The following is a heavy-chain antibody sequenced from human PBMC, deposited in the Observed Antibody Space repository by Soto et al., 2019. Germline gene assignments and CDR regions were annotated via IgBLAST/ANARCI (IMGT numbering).Heavy chain of an antibody. D-gene: IGHD3-16*01. J-gene: IGHJ4*02. Sequence: QVQLVESGRGVVQPGRSLRLSCAASGFTFSSYATHWVRQAPGKGLEWVAVISYDGSNKYYADSVKGRFTISRDNSKNTLYLQMNSLRAEDTAVYYCARAYEGDYFDYWGQGTLVTVSS. CDR3: ARAYEGDYFDY. CDR1: GFTFSSYA. CDR2: ISYDGSNK. V-gene: IGHV3-30-3*01.